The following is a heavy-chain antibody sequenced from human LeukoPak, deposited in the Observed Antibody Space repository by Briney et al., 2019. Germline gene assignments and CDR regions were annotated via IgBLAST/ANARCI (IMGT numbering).Heavy chain of an antibody. V-gene: IGHV1-69*05. CDR1: GGTFSSYA. CDR2: IIPIFGTA. D-gene: IGHD2-2*01. CDR3: ARDVVGTLNWFDP. J-gene: IGHJ5*02. Sequence: GASVKVSCKASGGTFSSYAISWVRQAPGQGLEWMGGIIPIFGTANYAQKFQGRVTITTDESTSTAYMELSSLRSEDTAVYYCARDVVGTLNWFDPWGQGTLVAVSS.